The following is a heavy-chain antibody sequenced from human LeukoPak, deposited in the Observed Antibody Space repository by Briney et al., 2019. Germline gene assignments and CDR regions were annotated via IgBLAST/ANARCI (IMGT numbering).Heavy chain of an antibody. J-gene: IGHJ4*02. D-gene: IGHD5-18*01. V-gene: IGHV4-34*01. CDR1: GGSFSGYY. CDR2: INHSGST. Sequence: SETLSLTCAVYGGSFSGYYWSWIRQPPGKGLEWIGEINHSGSTNYNPSLKSRVTISVDTSKNQFSLKLSSVTAADTAVYYCARDPIGRQPLDYWGQGTLVTVSS. CDR3: ARDPIGRQPLDY.